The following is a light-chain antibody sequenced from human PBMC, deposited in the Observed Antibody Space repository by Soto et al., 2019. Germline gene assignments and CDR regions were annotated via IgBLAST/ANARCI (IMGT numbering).Light chain of an antibody. V-gene: IGLV2-14*01. CDR2: EVR. J-gene: IGLJ1*01. CDR3: NSYTTRSTYV. CDR1: GSDVGTYNR. Sequence: QSALTQPASVSGSPGQSITISCTGTGSDVGTYNRVSWYQQPPGTAPKLIIYEVRNRPSGVSNRFSGSKSGNTVYLTISGLQAEDEADYFCNSYTTRSTYVFGTGTKGTVL.